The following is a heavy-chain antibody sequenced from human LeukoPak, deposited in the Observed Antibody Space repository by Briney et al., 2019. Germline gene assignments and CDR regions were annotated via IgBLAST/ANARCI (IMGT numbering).Heavy chain of an antibody. CDR2: ISSSSRTT. CDR1: GFTFSSYT. CDR3: ARDSGYDLDY. V-gene: IGHV3-21*01. J-gene: IGHJ4*02. D-gene: IGHD5-12*01. Sequence: GGSLRLSCAASGFTFSSYTMNWVRQAPGKGLEWVSSISSSSRTTHYADSVEGRFTISRDNSKNTLYLQMNSLRAEDTAVYYCARDSGYDLDYWGQGTLVTVSS.